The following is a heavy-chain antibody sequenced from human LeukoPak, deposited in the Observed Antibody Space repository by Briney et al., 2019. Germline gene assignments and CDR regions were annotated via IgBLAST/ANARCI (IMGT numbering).Heavy chain of an antibody. Sequence: PSETLSLTCAVYGGSFSGYYWSWIRQPPGKGLEWIGETNHSGSTNYNPSLKSRVTISVDTSKNQFSLKLSSVTAADTAVYYCARDGWNDGFDYWGQGTLVTVSS. D-gene: IGHD1-1*01. CDR1: GGSFSGYY. V-gene: IGHV4-34*01. J-gene: IGHJ4*02. CDR2: TNHSGST. CDR3: ARDGWNDGFDY.